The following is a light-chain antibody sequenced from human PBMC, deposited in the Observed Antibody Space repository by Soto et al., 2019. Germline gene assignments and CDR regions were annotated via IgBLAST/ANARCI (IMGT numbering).Light chain of an antibody. J-gene: IGKJ5*01. V-gene: IGKV3-11*01. CDR1: PSVTNF. CDR2: GAF. Sequence: EIVLTQSPATLSLSPGERATLSCRASPSVTNFLAWYQQKPGQAPRLLIYGAFNRATGIPARFSGSGSGTAFTLTISSLEPEDSAIYYCQQRNNWPPVTFGQGTRLEIK. CDR3: QQRNNWPPVT.